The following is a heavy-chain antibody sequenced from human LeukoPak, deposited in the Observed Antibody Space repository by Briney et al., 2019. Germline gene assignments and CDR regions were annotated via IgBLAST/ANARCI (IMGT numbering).Heavy chain of an antibody. J-gene: IGHJ4*02. Sequence: GGSLRLSCAAYGFTLSVYWMSWVRQAPGKGPEWVANIKQDGSEIYYVDSVKGRFTIPRDNAKNSLYLQMNSLRAEDSAVYYCVRDMRGGWKFDYWGQGTLVTVSS. CDR1: GFTLSVYW. D-gene: IGHD6-19*01. V-gene: IGHV3-7*03. CDR3: VRDMRGGWKFDY. CDR2: IKQDGSEI.